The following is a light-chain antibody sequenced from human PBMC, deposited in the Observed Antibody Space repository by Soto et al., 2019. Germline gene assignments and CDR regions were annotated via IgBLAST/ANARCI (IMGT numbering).Light chain of an antibody. V-gene: IGLV2-11*01. J-gene: IGLJ3*02. CDR3: YSYAGSYTWV. Sequence: QSALTQPRSVSGSPGQSVTISCTGTSSDVGGYNYVSWYQQHPGKAPKLMIYDVSKRPSGVPDRFSGSKSGNTASLTISGLQAEHEADYYCYSYAGSYTWVFGGGTKLTVL. CDR1: SSDVGGYNY. CDR2: DVS.